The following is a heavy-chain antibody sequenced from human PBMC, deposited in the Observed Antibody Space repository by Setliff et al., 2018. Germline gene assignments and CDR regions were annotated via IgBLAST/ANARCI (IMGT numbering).Heavy chain of an antibody. CDR3: AKLPSGYPYNWFDP. CDR2: IGGGDGXT. Sequence: LRLSCAASGFAFRTYAMSWVRQAPGKGLEWVSDIGGGDGXTXXADSXXGRFTISRDNSKNTLYLQMNSLRAEDTAVYYCAKLPSGYPYNWFDPWGQGTLVTVSS. D-gene: IGHD3-22*01. CDR1: GFAFRTYA. V-gene: IGHV3-23*01. J-gene: IGHJ5*02.